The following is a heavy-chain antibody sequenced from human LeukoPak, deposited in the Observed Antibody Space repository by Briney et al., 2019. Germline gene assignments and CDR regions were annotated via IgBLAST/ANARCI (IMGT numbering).Heavy chain of an antibody. J-gene: IGHJ6*03. V-gene: IGHV3-48*01. Sequence: PGGSLRLSCAASGFTFSSYWMSWVRQAPGKGLEWVSYISSSSSTIYYADSVKGRFTISRDNAKNSLYLQMNSLRAEDTAVYYCARSGPYYYYYYMDVWGKGTTVTVSS. CDR2: ISSSSSTI. CDR3: ARSGPYYYYYYMDV. D-gene: IGHD6-19*01. CDR1: GFTFSSYW.